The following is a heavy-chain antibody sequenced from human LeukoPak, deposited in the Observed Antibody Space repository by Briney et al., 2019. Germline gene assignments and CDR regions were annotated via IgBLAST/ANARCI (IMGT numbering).Heavy chain of an antibody. Sequence: SETLSLTCTVSGGSVSSGSYYWSWIRQPPGKGLEWIGYVYYHGGTNYNPSLKSRVTISVDTSKNQFSQKLTSVTAADTAVYYCARRVGTRDWYFDLWGRGTLVTVSS. J-gene: IGHJ2*01. CDR2: VYYHGGT. CDR1: GGSVSSGSYY. D-gene: IGHD1-14*01. V-gene: IGHV4-61*01. CDR3: ARRVGTRDWYFDL.